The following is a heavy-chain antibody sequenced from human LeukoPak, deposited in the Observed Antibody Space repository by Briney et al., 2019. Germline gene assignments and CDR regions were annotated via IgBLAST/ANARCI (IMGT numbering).Heavy chain of an antibody. CDR1: GGSISSGDYY. J-gene: IGHJ4*02. CDR3: ARETITMIDLY. Sequence: SETLSLTCTVSGGSISSGDYYWSWIHQPPGQGLEWIGYIYYSGSTYYNPSLKSRVTISVDTSKNQFSLKLSSVTAADTAVYYCARETITMIDLYWGQGTLVTVSS. V-gene: IGHV4-30-4*01. D-gene: IGHD3-22*01. CDR2: IYYSGST.